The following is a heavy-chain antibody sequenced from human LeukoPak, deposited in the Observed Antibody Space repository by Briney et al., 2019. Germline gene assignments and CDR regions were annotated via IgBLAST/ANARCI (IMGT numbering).Heavy chain of an antibody. CDR1: GFSFSYYA. CDR3: AKDNAQWPRVFDF. D-gene: IGHD6-19*01. CDR2: MSGSGATA. Sequence: GGSLRLSCSASGFSFSYYAMSWVRQAPGKGLEWVSGMSGSGATAYYADSVKGRFTISRDNSDNTVYLQMSSLSAEDTAVYYCAKDNAQWPRVFDFWGQGTLVTVSS. J-gene: IGHJ4*02. V-gene: IGHV3-23*01.